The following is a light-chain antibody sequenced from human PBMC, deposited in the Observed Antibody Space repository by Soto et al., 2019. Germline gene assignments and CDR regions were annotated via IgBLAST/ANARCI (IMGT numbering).Light chain of an antibody. CDR1: QSVSSY. J-gene: IGKJ3*01. V-gene: IGKV3-11*01. CDR2: DSS. CDR3: QQRSTWPLVT. Sequence: EIVLTQSPATLSLSPGERATLSCRASQSVSSYLAWYQQKPGQAPRLLIYDSSNRATGIPARFSGSGSGTDFILTISSLEPEDFAIYYCQQRSTWPLVTFGPGTKVDIK.